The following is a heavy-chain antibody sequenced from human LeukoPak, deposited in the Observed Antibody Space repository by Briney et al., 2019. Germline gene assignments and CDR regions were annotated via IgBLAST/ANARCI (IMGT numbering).Heavy chain of an antibody. Sequence: PSGTLSLTCAVYGGSFSGYYWSWIRQPPGKGLEWIGEINHSGSTNYNPSLKSRVTISVDTSKNQFSLKLSSVTAADTAVYYCARHTADTYYYDSSGYYLTYGYDYWGQGTLVTVSS. CDR2: INHSGST. D-gene: IGHD3-22*01. J-gene: IGHJ4*02. CDR1: GGSFSGYY. V-gene: IGHV4-34*01. CDR3: ARHTADTYYYDSSGYYLTYGYDY.